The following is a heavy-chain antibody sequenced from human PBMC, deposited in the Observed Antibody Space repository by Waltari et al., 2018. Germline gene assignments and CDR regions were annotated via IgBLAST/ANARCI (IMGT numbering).Heavy chain of an antibody. Sequence: EVQLVESGGGLVTPGGSLRLSCAASGFTFSSYSMAWVRQAPGRGLEGVSSISSSSSYIYYADSVKGRFTISRDNAKNSLYRQMNSLRAEDTAVYYCASEIVGDILDDAMDVWGQGTTVTVSS. V-gene: IGHV3-21*01. CDR2: ISSSSSYI. D-gene: IGHD1-26*01. J-gene: IGHJ6*02. CDR3: ASEIVGDILDDAMDV. CDR1: GFTFSSYS.